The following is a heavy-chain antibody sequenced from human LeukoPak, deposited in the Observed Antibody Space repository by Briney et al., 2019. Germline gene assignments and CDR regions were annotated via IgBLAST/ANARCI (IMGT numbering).Heavy chain of an antibody. V-gene: IGHV4-59*01. CDR1: GGSISNYY. J-gene: IGHJ5*02. CDR3: AREGPSSSGSYLNCFDP. Sequence: SETLSLTCTVSGGSISNYYWSWFRQPPGKGLEWIGYIYYSGSTKYNPSLKSRVTISVDTSKNQFSLKLSSVTAADTAVYYCAREGPSSSGSYLNCFDPWGQGTLVTVSS. D-gene: IGHD1-26*01. CDR2: IYYSGST.